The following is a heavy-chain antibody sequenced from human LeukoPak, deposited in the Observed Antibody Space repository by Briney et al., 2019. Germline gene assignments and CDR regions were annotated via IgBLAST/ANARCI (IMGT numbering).Heavy chain of an antibody. CDR1: GFTSGIFE. Sequence: PGGSLGSSVAALGFTSGIFEMNWFGQAPGKGLNGVYYISSSGSTIYYADSVKGRFTISRDNAKNSLHLQMNSLRAEDTAVYYCARVGWELLAREINDYWGQGTLVTVSS. CDR3: ARVGWELLAREINDY. J-gene: IGHJ4*02. D-gene: IGHD1-26*01. CDR2: ISSSGSTI. V-gene: IGHV3-48*03.